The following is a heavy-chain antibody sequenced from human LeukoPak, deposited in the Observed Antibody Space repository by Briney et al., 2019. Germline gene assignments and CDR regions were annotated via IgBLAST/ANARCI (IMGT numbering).Heavy chain of an antibody. CDR1: GFAFSSSP. CDR2: ISSDGRNA. Sequence: GGSLRLSCSASGFAFSSSPMHWVRQAPGKTLEYVSAISSDGRNAYYADSVKGRFTMSRDNSKNTLSLQMSSLRPEDTAVYYCVPHINYSYQYWGRGTQVTVSS. CDR3: VPHINYSYQY. J-gene: IGHJ4*02. D-gene: IGHD5-18*01. V-gene: IGHV3-64D*06.